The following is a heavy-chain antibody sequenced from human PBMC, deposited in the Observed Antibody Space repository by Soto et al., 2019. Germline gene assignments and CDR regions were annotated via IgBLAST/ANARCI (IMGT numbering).Heavy chain of an antibody. CDR1: GYSFTRYW. V-gene: IGHV5-51*01. CDR2: IYPGDSGT. CDR3: ARLIGTTRDGHYGMDF. J-gene: IGHJ6*02. Sequence: PGESLKISCKASGYSFTRYWIGWVRQMPGKGLEWMGIIYPGDSGTRYSPSFQGQVTISADKSINTAYLQWSSLEASDTAMYYCARLIGTTRDGHYGMDFCAQGSTVPVSS. D-gene: IGHD1-20*01.